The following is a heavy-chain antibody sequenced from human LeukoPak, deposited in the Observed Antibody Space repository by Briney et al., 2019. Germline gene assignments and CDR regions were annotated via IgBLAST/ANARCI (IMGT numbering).Heavy chain of an antibody. CDR1: GFTFSSYA. CDR3: ARGKEGVDY. J-gene: IGHJ4*02. CDR2: ITGSGGST. D-gene: IGHD3-16*01. Sequence: PGGSLRLSCAASGFTFSSYAMSWVRQAPGKGLEWVSAITGSGGSTYYADSVKGRLTISRDNSKSTLYLQMNSLRAEDTAVYYCARGKEGVDYWGQGTLVTVSS. V-gene: IGHV3-23*01.